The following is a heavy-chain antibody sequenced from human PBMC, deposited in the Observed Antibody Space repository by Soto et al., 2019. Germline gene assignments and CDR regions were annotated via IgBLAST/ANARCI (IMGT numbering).Heavy chain of an antibody. V-gene: IGHV1-2*04. CDR1: GYTFTGYY. D-gene: IGHD3-16*01. J-gene: IGHJ4*02. CDR3: ARVGVGLSAPRVWPH. CDR2: INPNSGGT. Sequence: ASVKVSCKASGYTFTGYYMHWVRQAPGQGLEWMGWINPNSGGTNYAQKFQGWVTMTRDTSISTAYMELSRLRSDDTAVYYCARVGVGLSAPRVWPHWGQGTLVTVSS.